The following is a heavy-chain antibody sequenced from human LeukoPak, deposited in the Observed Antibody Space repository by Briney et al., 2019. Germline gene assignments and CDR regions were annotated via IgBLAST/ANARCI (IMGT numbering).Heavy chain of an antibody. D-gene: IGHD1-26*01. Sequence: PEASVKVSCKASGGTFSSYAISWVRQAPGQGLEWMGGIIPIFGTANYAQKFQGRVTITTDESTSTAYMELSSLRSEDTAVYYCARDLSNIPASGSKAFDIWGQGTMVTVSS. J-gene: IGHJ3*02. V-gene: IGHV1-69*05. CDR2: IIPIFGTA. CDR3: ARDLSNIPASGSKAFDI. CDR1: GGTFSSYA.